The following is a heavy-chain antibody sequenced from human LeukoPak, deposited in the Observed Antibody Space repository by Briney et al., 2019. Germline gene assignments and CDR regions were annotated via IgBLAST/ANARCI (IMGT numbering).Heavy chain of an antibody. D-gene: IGHD2-2*01. V-gene: IGHV3-30-3*01. CDR1: GFTFRNYA. J-gene: IGHJ5*02. Sequence: AGGSLRLSCAASGFTFRNYALHWVRRAPGKGLEWVAFISFDGTKKYYADSLKGRFTISRDNSKNTLSLQMNSLRVEDTAVYYCASLATIIIVPTATPHDYFDPWGQGTVVTVSS. CDR2: ISFDGTKK. CDR3: ASLATIIIVPTATPHDYFDP.